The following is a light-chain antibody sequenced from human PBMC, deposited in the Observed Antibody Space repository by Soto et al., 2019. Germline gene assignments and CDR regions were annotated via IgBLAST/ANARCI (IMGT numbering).Light chain of an antibody. J-gene: IGKJ1*01. CDR3: QRSYSTPRT. CDR1: QSISSY. V-gene: IGKV1-39*01. Sequence: DIQMTQSPSSLSASVGDRVTIACRASQSISSYLNWYQQKPGKAPKLLIYAASSLQSGVPSRFSGSGSGTDFTLTISILQPEDFATYYCQRSYSTPRTFGQGTKVDIK. CDR2: AAS.